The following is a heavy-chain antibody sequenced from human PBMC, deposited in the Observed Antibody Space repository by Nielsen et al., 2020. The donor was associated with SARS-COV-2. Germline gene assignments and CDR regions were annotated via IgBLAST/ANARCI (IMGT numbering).Heavy chain of an antibody. Sequence: GESLKISCAASGFTFSSYAMSWVRQAPGKGLEWVSAISGSGGSTYYADSVKGRFTISRDNSKNTLYLQMNSLRAEDTAVYYCAKDRGLAARPAWYFDLWGRGTLVTVSS. CDR1: GFTFSSYA. CDR2: ISGSGGST. D-gene: IGHD6-6*01. J-gene: IGHJ2*01. CDR3: AKDRGLAARPAWYFDL. V-gene: IGHV3-23*01.